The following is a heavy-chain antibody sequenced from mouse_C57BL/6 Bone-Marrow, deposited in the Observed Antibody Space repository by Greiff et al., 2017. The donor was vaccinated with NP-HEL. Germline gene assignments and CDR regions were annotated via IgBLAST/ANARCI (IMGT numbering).Heavy chain of an antibody. CDR1: GFTFSDFY. D-gene: IGHD2-3*01. V-gene: IGHV7-1*01. CDR3: SRDAYDGYYDWYFDV. Sequence: DVHLVESGGGLVQSGRSLRLSCATSGFTFSDFYMEWVRQAPGKGLEWIAASRNKANDYTTEYSASVKGRFIVSRDTSQSILYLQMNALRAEDTAIYYFSRDAYDGYYDWYFDVWGTGTTVTVSS. J-gene: IGHJ1*03. CDR2: SRNKANDYTT.